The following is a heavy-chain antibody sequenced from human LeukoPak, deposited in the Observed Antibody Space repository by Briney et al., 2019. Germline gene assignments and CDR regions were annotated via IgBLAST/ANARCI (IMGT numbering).Heavy chain of an antibody. CDR1: EYSLISYY. D-gene: IGHD3-10*01. CDR2: IEHSEPST. V-gene: IGHV5-10-1*01. Sequence: GFEYSLISYYIRGVRHKPREGVEGMRGIEHSEPSTNYNPSFQGHVTMSVDKSISTAYLQRSGLKASDTAMYCCARSRGPAGYYDGMDVWGKGTTVTVSS. CDR3: ARSRGPAGYYDGMDV. J-gene: IGHJ6*04.